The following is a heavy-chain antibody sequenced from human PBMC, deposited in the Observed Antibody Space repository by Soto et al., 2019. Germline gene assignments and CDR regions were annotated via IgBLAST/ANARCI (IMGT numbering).Heavy chain of an antibody. CDR3: AKQKMSTVVTPNY. V-gene: IGHV3-23*01. D-gene: IGHD4-17*01. Sequence: EVQLLESGGGLIQPGGSLRLSCAASGFTFNNYAMSWVRQAPGKGLEWVSGISGSGDPSYYADSVKGRVTISRDNSKNRLYLQMNSLRAEDTAVYYCAKQKMSTVVTPNYWGQGTLVTVSS. CDR2: ISGSGDPS. CDR1: GFTFNNYA. J-gene: IGHJ4*02.